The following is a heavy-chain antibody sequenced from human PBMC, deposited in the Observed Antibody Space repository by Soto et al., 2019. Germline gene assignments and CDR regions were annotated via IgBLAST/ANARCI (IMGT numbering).Heavy chain of an antibody. J-gene: IGHJ4*02. CDR2: ISGSGGST. Sequence: PGGSLRLSCAASGFTFSSYAISWVRQAPGKGLEWVSAISGSGGSTYYADSVKGRFTISRDNSKNTLYLQMNSLRAEDTALYYCARRPSRYCSTTTCYASDYWGQGT. D-gene: IGHD2-2*01. CDR3: ARRPSRYCSTTTCYASDY. V-gene: IGHV3-23*01. CDR1: GFTFSSYA.